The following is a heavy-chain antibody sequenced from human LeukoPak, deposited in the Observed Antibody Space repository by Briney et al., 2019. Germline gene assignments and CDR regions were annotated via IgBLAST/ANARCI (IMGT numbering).Heavy chain of an antibody. V-gene: IGHV3-23*01. CDR3: ARDFNWGWDN. J-gene: IGHJ4*02. D-gene: IGHD7-27*01. CDR1: GFTFSSYA. Sequence: SGGSLRLSCAASGFTFSSYAMSWVRQAPGKGLEWVSAISGSGGSTYYADSVKGRFTMSRDNSNNMVYLQMNSLRAEDTAVYYCARDFNWGWDNWGQGMLVTVSP. CDR2: ISGSGGST.